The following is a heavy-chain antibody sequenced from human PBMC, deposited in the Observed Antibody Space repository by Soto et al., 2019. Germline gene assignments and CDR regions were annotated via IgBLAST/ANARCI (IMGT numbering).Heavy chain of an antibody. Sequence: SETLSLTCAVSSGSISSSNWWSWVRQPPGKGLEWIGEIYHSGSTNYNPSLKSRVTISVDKSKNQFSLKLSAVTAADTARYYCPRPYASKKSPPLDIVVVPAAIGEVDYYYYYMDVWGKGTTVTVSS. CDR1: SGSISSSNW. D-gene: IGHD2-2*01. CDR2: IYHSGST. V-gene: IGHV4-4*02. J-gene: IGHJ6*03. CDR3: PRPYASKKSPPLDIVVVPAAIGEVDYYYYYMDV.